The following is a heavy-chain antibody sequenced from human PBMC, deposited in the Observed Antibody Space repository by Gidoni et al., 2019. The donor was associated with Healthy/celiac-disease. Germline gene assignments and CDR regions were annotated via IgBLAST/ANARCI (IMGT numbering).Heavy chain of an antibody. J-gene: IGHJ4*02. CDR2: IKQDGSEK. Sequence: EVQLVESGGGLVQPGGSLRLSCAASGFTFSSYWMSWVRQAPGKGLEGVANIKQDGSEKYYVDSVKGRFTISRDNAKNSLYLQMNSLRAEDTAVYYCARDSLGTVTTYFDYWGQGTLVTVSS. CDR3: ARDSLGTVTTYFDY. CDR1: GFTFSSYW. V-gene: IGHV3-7*03. D-gene: IGHD4-17*01.